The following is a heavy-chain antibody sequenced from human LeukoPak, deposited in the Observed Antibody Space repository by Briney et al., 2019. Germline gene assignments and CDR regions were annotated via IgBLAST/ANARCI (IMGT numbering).Heavy chain of an antibody. D-gene: IGHD4-17*01. Sequence: GGSLRLSCAASGFTFSSYAMSWVRQAPGEGLEWVSALSGSGGSTYYADSVKGRFPISRDNSKNTLYLQMNRLRAEDTAVYYCAKKAEGYGDGNYFDYWGQGTLVTVFS. V-gene: IGHV3-23*01. CDR2: LSGSGGST. J-gene: IGHJ4*02. CDR3: AKKAEGYGDGNYFDY. CDR1: GFTFSSYA.